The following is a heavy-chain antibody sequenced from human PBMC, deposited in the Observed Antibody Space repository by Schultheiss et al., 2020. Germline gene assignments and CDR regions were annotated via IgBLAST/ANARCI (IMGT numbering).Heavy chain of an antibody. Sequence: ASVKVSCKASGYTFTSYGITWLRQAPGQGLEWMGWISGYNGNNNYAQKLQGRVTMTTDTSTSTAYMELRSLRSDDTAVYYCARLGLGIRYYYYYMDVWGKGTTVTVSS. CDR3: ARLGLGIRYYYYYMDV. CDR2: ISGYNGNN. J-gene: IGHJ6*03. CDR1: GYTFTSYG. V-gene: IGHV1-18*04. D-gene: IGHD3-16*01.